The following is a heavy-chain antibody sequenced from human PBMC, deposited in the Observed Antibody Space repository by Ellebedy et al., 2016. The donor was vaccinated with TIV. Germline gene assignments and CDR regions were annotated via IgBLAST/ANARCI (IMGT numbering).Heavy chain of an antibody. D-gene: IGHD3-22*01. Sequence: SETLSLTXTVSGGSISNYYWSWIRQPPGKGLEWIGEINHSENTNYSPSLESRVTISVDTSKNQFSLKLSSVTAADTAVYYCARLEGSTTKMYSGRGFIVVGAFDIWGQGTMVTVSS. CDR1: GGSISNYY. CDR2: INHSENT. V-gene: IGHV4-59*08. J-gene: IGHJ3*02. CDR3: ARLEGSTTKMYSGRGFIVVGAFDI.